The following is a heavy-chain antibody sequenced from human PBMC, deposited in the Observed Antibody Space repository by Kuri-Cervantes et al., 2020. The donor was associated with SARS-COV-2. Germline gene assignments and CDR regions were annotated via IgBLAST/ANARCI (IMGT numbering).Heavy chain of an antibody. Sequence: ASVKVSCKASGYTFTSYGISWVRQAPGQGLEWMGWISAYNGNTNYAQKLQGRVTMTTDTSTSTAYMELRSLRSDDTAVYYCARAEVRSGRVYYYYGMDVWGQGTTVTVSS. J-gene: IGHJ6*02. D-gene: IGHD3-3*01. CDR1: GYTFTSYG. CDR3: ARAEVRSGRVYYYYGMDV. CDR2: ISAYNGNT. V-gene: IGHV1-18*04.